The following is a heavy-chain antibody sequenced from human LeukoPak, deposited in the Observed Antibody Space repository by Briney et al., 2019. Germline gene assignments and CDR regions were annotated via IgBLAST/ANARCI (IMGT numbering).Heavy chain of an antibody. CDR1: GGSISSYY. CDR3: ARYLVGAGVGLTSNFDY. V-gene: IGHV4-59*08. D-gene: IGHD1-26*01. Sequence: PSETLSLTCTVSGGSISSYYWSWIRQPPGKGLEWIGYIYYSGSTNYNPSLKSRVTISVDTSKNQFSLKLSSVTAADTAVYYCARYLVGAGVGLTSNFDYWGQGTLVTVSS. J-gene: IGHJ4*02. CDR2: IYYSGST.